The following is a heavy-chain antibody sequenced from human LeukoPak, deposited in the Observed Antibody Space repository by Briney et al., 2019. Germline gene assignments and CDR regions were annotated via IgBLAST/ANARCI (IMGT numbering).Heavy chain of an antibody. Sequence: ASVKVSCKASGYTFTSYGISWVRQAPGQGLEWMGWISAYNGNTNYAQKLQGRVTMTTDTSTSTAYLELRSLRSDDTAVYYCARHPPYYYGSGSGMDVWGQGTTVTVSS. V-gene: IGHV1-18*01. CDR2: ISAYNGNT. CDR1: GYTFTSYG. CDR3: ARHPPYYYGSGSGMDV. D-gene: IGHD3-10*01. J-gene: IGHJ6*02.